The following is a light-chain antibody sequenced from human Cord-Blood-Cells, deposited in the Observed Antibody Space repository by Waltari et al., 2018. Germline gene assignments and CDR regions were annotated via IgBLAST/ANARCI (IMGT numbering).Light chain of an antibody. CDR3: QQYGSSPYT. CDR1: QRVSSSY. CDR2: GTS. V-gene: IGKV3-20*01. J-gene: IGKJ2*01. Sequence: EIVLTQSPGTLSLSPVERATLSRRASQRVSSSYLAWYQQKPSQAPRLLIYGTSSRATGIPDRFSGGGSGTDFTLTISRLEPEDFAVYYCQQYGSSPYTFGQGTKLEIK.